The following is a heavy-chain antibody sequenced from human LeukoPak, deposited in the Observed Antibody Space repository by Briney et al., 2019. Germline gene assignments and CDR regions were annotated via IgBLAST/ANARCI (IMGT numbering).Heavy chain of an antibody. CDR1: GGSISSYY. J-gene: IGHJ4*02. CDR2: IYYSRST. D-gene: IGHD2-2*01. V-gene: IGHV4-59*01. Sequence: SETLSLTCTVSGGSISSYYWSWIRQPPGKGLEWIGYIYYSRSTNYNPSLKNRATISVDTSKNQFSLKLSSVTAADTAVYYCAREVGGWGQGTLVTVSS. CDR3: AREVGG.